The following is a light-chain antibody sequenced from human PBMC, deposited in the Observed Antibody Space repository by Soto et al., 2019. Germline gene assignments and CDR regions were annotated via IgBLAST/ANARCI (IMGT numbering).Light chain of an antibody. CDR2: HAS. CDR1: QSVGRDY. CDR3: QQYGSSPRT. V-gene: IGKV3-20*01. J-gene: IGKJ1*01. Sequence: EIVLTQSPGTLSLSPGERATLSCRASQSVGRDYLAWYQQKPGQAPRLLIYHASSRATGIPDRFSGSGSGTDFTLTISRLEPEDFAEYYCQQYGSSPRTFGHGTKVEIK.